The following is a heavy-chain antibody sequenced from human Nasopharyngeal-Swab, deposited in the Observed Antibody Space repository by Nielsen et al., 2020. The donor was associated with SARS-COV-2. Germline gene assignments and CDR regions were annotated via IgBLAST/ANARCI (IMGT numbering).Heavy chain of an antibody. J-gene: IGHJ4*02. CDR1: GFTFSSHA. CDR3: ATTPSGSGSSYSEEY. D-gene: IGHD1-26*01. CDR2: ISGGGGST. V-gene: IGHV3-23*01. Sequence: GESLKISCAASGFTFSSHAMTWVRQAPGKGLEWVSTISGGGGSTYYADSVTGRFTISRDNSKNTLYLQMNSLRAEDTAVYYCATTPSGSGSSYSEEYWGQGTLVTVSS.